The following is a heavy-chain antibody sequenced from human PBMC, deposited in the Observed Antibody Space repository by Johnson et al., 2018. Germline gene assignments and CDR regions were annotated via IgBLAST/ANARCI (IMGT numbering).Heavy chain of an antibody. CDR1: GYTFTSYD. D-gene: IGHD2-15*01. J-gene: IGHJ3*02. Sequence: QVQLVQSGAEVKKPGASVKVSCKASGYTFTSYDINWVRQATGHGLEWMGWMNPNSGNTGYAQKFQGRVPMHRNTSISTAYMELSSLRAEETAVYYCARGRGCSGGSCYGFAFDIWGQGTMVTVSS. CDR3: ARGRGCSGGSCYGFAFDI. CDR2: MNPNSGNT. V-gene: IGHV1-8*01.